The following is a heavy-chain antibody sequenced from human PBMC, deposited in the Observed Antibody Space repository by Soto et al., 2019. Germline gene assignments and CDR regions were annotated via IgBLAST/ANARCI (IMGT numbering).Heavy chain of an antibody. D-gene: IGHD3-16*01. CDR3: ARAVGGGDDAFDI. J-gene: IGHJ3*02. CDR1: GCSISSGGYY. CDR2: IYYSGST. V-gene: IGHV4-31*03. Sequence: SETLSITCTVSGCSISSGGYYWSWIRQHPGKGLEWIGYIYYSGSTYYNPSLKSRVTISVDTSKNQFSLKLSSVTAADTAVYYCARAVGGGDDAFDIWGQGTMVTVSS.